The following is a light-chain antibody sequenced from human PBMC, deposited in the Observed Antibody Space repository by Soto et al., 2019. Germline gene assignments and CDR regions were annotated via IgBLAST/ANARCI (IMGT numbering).Light chain of an antibody. J-gene: IGKJ3*01. CDR1: QSISRY. CDR3: RQSYNGPFT. Sequence: DIQMTQSPSSLSASVGDRVTVTCRAGQSISRYLNWYQQRPGKAPKLLIYSASTLQTGVQSRFSGSGSGTDFTLTISSLPPEACATYYCRQSYNGPFTFGPGTKVDIK. CDR2: SAS. V-gene: IGKV1-39*01.